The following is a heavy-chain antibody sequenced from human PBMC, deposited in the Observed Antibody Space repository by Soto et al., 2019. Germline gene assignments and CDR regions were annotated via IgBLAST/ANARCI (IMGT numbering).Heavy chain of an antibody. CDR2: ISYDGNNK. J-gene: IGHJ4*02. D-gene: IGHD1-1*01. CDR3: ARDGVSSTDYTWNYGTYFDY. Sequence: PGGSLRLSCAASGFTFSSYGMHWVRQAPGEGLEWVAVISYDGNNKFYADSVKGRFTISRDSSSQTLYLQMNSLRPDDTAMYYCARDGVSSTDYTWNYGTYFDYWGPGALVTVSS. V-gene: IGHV3-30*03. CDR1: GFTFSSYG.